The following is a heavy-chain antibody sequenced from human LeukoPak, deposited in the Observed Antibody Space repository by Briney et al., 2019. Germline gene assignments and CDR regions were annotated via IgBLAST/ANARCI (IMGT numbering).Heavy chain of an antibody. D-gene: IGHD2-2*01. CDR1: GGSINNYH. Sequence: PSETLSLTCTVSGGSINNYHWSWIRQPPGKGLEWIGYIFYTGYTNYNPSLKSRVTISVDTSKNQFSLKVNSVTAADTAVYYCGGSSSSRGLQYYYGMDVWGQGTTVTVSS. J-gene: IGHJ6*02. V-gene: IGHV4-59*12. CDR2: IFYTGYT. CDR3: GGSSSSRGLQYYYGMDV.